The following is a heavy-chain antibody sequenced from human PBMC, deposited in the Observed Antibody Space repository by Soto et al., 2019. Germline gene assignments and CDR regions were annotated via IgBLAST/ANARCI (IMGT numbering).Heavy chain of an antibody. Sequence: PGGSLRLSCAASGFTFSSYAMSWVRQAPGKGLEWVSAISGSGGSTYYADSVKGRFTISRDNSKNTLYLQMNSLRAEDTAVYYCAKDIGYCSGGSCYPPGYYYGMDVWGQGTTVTVS. CDR3: AKDIGYCSGGSCYPPGYYYGMDV. V-gene: IGHV3-23*01. CDR1: GFTFSSYA. CDR2: ISGSGGST. J-gene: IGHJ6*02. D-gene: IGHD2-15*01.